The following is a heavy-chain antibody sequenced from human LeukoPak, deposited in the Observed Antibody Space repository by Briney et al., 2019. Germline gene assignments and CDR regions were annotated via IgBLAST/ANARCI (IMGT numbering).Heavy chain of an antibody. V-gene: IGHV3-30-3*01. CDR2: ISYDGSNK. Sequence: GGSLRLPCAASGFTFSSYAMHWDRQAPGKGLEWVAVISYDGSNKYYADSVKGRFTISRDKSKNTLYLQMNSLRAEDTAVYYCARGRPHGNDYWGQGTLVTVSS. CDR3: ARGRPHGNDY. D-gene: IGHD4-23*01. CDR1: GFTFSSYA. J-gene: IGHJ4*02.